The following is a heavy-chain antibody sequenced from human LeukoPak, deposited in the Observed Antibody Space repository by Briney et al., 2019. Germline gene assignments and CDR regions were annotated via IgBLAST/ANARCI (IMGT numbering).Heavy chain of an antibody. V-gene: IGHV3-30*02. CDR1: GFTFSSYG. D-gene: IGHD3-10*01. J-gene: IGHJ3*02. CDR2: IRYDGSNK. Sequence: GGSLRLSCAASGFTFSSYGMHWVRQAPGKGLEWVAFIRYDGSNKYYADSVKGRFTISRDNSKNTLYLQMNGLRAEDTAVYYCARDYYGSGSYPNDAFDIWGQGTTVTVSS. CDR3: ARDYYGSGSYPNDAFDI.